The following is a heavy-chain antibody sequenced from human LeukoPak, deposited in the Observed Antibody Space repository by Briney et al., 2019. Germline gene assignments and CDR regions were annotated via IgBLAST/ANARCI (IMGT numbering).Heavy chain of an antibody. CDR3: ARGGYYGSGNDFRFDP. D-gene: IGHD3-10*01. Sequence: SETLSLTCTVSGGSISTYYWNWIRQPPGKGLEWIGYIYYSGTTNYNPSLKSRVSISVDTSRNQFSLKLRSVNAADTAVYYCARGGYYGSGNDFRFDPWGQGTLVTVSS. J-gene: IGHJ5*02. CDR1: GGSISTYY. CDR2: IYYSGTT. V-gene: IGHV4-59*01.